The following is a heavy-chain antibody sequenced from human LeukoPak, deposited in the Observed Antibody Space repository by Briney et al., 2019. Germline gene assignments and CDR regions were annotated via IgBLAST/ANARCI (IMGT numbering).Heavy chain of an antibody. Sequence: ASVKVSCKASGYTFTSYDINWVRQATGQGLEWMGWMNPNSGATGYAQKFLGRVTMTRNTSISTAYMELSSLRSEDTAVYYCARDFSSGWYYFDYWGQGTLVTVSS. D-gene: IGHD6-19*01. CDR2: MNPNSGAT. J-gene: IGHJ4*02. CDR3: ARDFSSGWYYFDY. CDR1: GYTFTSYD. V-gene: IGHV1-8*01.